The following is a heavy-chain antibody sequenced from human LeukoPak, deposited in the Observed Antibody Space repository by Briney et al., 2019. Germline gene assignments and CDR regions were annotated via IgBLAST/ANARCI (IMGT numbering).Heavy chain of an antibody. Sequence: PSETLSLTCTVSGGSISGSSYYWGWIRQPPGKRLEWIGSIFYGGSSYDNPSLKSRVTISVDTSKNQFSLKLSSVTAADTAVYYCARRVHSSSWSSYFDYWGQETLVTVSS. CDR3: ARRVHSSSWSSYFDY. CDR2: IFYGGSS. J-gene: IGHJ4*02. CDR1: GGSISGSSYY. V-gene: IGHV4-39*07. D-gene: IGHD6-13*01.